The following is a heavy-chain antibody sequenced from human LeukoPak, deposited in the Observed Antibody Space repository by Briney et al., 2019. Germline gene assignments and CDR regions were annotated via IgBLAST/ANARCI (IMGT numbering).Heavy chain of an antibody. CDR2: FDPEDGET. D-gene: IGHD3-10*01. CDR3: ATRKLTMVRGVPFDY. V-gene: IGHV1-24*01. Sequence: ASVKVSCKVSGYTLTELSMHWVRQAPGKGFEWMGGFDPEDGETIYAQEFQGRVTMTEDTSTDTAYMELSSLRSEDTAVYYCATRKLTMVRGVPFDYWGQGTLVTVSS. J-gene: IGHJ4*02. CDR1: GYTLTELS.